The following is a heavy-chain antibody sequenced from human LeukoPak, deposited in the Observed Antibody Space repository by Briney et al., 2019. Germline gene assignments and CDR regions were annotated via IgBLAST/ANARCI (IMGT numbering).Heavy chain of an antibody. CDR1: GFPFSYYG. Sequence: GGSLRLSCAASGFPFSYYGIHWVRQAPGKGLEVVAVISYDGNYKSYVDSVKGRFTISRDNSKNTLYLQMNSLRAEDTAVYYCAKDRVPHAGLSRGPFDSWGQGTLVTVSS. V-gene: IGHV3-30*18. D-gene: IGHD2-2*01. J-gene: IGHJ4*02. CDR3: AKDRVPHAGLSRGPFDS. CDR2: ISYDGNYK.